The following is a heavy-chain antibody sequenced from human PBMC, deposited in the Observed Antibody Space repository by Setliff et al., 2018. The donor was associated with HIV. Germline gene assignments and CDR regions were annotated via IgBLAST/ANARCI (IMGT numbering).Heavy chain of an antibody. D-gene: IGHD2-2*01. J-gene: IGHJ3*02. CDR3: AKAELGDSTLGAFDI. CDR1: GFTLSSYA. Sequence: PGGSLRLSCAASGFTLSSYAMSWVRQAPGKGLEWVSAISGSGGSTYYADSVKGRFTISRDNSKNTLYLQMNSLRAEDTAVYYCAKAELGDSTLGAFDIWGQGTMVTVSS. CDR2: ISGSGGST. V-gene: IGHV3-23*01.